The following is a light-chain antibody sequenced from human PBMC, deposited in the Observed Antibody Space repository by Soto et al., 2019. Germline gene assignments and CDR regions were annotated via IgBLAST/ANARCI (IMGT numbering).Light chain of an antibody. V-gene: IGKV1-33*01. CDR2: DAS. J-gene: IGKJ4*01. Sequence: DIQMTQSPSSLSASVGDRVTITCQASQDISNYLNWYQQKPGKAPKLLIYDASNLETGVPSRFSGRGSGTDFTFTISSLQPEDIATYYCQQYDDLALTFGGGTKVDIK. CDR3: QQYDDLALT. CDR1: QDISNY.